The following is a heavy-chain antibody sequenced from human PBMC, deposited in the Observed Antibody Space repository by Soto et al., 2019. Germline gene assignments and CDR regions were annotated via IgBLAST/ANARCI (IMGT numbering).Heavy chain of an antibody. J-gene: IGHJ6*02. CDR1: GGSISSYY. CDR3: ARGKVPYYYYGMDV. CDR2: IYYSGIT. Sequence: SETLSLTCTVSGGSISSYYLSWIRQPPGTGLEWTVYIYYSGITNYNPSLKSRVTISVDTSKNQFSLKLSSVTAADTAVYYCARGKVPYYYYGMDVWGQGTTVTVSS. V-gene: IGHV4-59*12. D-gene: IGHD3-10*01.